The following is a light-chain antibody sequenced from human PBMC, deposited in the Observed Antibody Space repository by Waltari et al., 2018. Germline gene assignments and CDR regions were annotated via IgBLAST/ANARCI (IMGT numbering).Light chain of an antibody. V-gene: IGLV2-14*03. CDR2: DVT. CDR1: SSDIGGYDY. Sequence: QSALTQPASVSGSPGQSITISCSGTSSDIGGYDYVSWYQQYPGIAPKLIIFDVTNRPSGVSNGSSGSKSGYTASLTISGLQAADEAHYYCTSYTRNHTWVFGGGTKVTVL. CDR3: TSYTRNHTWV. J-gene: IGLJ3*02.